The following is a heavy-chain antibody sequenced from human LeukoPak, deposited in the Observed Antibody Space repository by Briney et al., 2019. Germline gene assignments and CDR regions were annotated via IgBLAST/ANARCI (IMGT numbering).Heavy chain of an antibody. V-gene: IGHV4-59*01. J-gene: IGHJ4*02. CDR1: GGSISSYY. D-gene: IGHD6-19*01. Sequence: PSESLSLTRTVSGGSISSYYWSWIRQPPGKGLEWIGYIYYSGSTNYNPSLKSRVTISVDTSKNQFSLKLSSVTAADTAVYYCARGQQWLVTPYNWGQGTLVTVSS. CDR2: IYYSGST. CDR3: ARGQQWLVTPYN.